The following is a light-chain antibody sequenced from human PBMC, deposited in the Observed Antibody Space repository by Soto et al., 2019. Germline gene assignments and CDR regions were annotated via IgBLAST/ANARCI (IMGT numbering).Light chain of an antibody. CDR2: DVN. J-gene: IGLJ2*01. Sequence: QSVLTQPASVSGSPGQSITISCTGTSSDIGAYNFVSWYQQHPGKAPKLMLYDVNIRPSGVSNRFSGSKSGNTASLTISGLPDEDEADYYCTSWTTSTTMIFGGGTQLTVL. CDR1: SSDIGAYNF. V-gene: IGLV2-14*03. CDR3: TSWTTSTTMI.